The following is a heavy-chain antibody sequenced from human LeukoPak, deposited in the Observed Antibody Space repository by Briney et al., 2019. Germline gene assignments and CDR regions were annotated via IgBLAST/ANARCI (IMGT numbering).Heavy chain of an antibody. D-gene: IGHD3-22*01. CDR3: AREEKYYDSSGYRSWCFDY. CDR2: ISSTSSYI. V-gene: IGHV3-21*01. Sequence: GGSLRLSCAASGFTFSSYSMNWVRQAPGKGLEWVSSISSTSSYIYYADSVKGQFTISRDNAKNSLYLQMNSLRAEDTAVYYCAREEKYYDSSGYRSWCFDYWGQGTLVTVSS. J-gene: IGHJ4*02. CDR1: GFTFSSYS.